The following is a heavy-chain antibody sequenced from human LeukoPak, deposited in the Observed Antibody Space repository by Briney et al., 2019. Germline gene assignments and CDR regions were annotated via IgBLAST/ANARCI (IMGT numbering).Heavy chain of an antibody. D-gene: IGHD3-10*01. Sequence: SETLSLTCTVSGGSISSGSYYWSWIRQPAGKGLEWIGRIYTSGSTNYNPSLKSRVTISVDTSKNQFSLKLSSVTAADTAVYYCARVGLGDYYYYYMDVWGKGTTVTVSS. J-gene: IGHJ6*03. CDR2: IYTSGST. CDR3: ARVGLGDYYYYYMDV. CDR1: GGSISSGSYY. V-gene: IGHV4-61*02.